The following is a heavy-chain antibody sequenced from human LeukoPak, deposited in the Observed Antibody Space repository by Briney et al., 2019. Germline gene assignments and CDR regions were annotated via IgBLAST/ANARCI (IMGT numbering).Heavy chain of an antibody. CDR3: ARAYSSSWYYFDY. CDR1: GGSISSSSYY. D-gene: IGHD6-13*01. CDR2: IYYSGST. V-gene: IGHV4-39*07. Sequence: SETLSLTCTVSGGSISSSSYYWGWIRQPPGKGLEWIGSIYYSGSTYYNPSLKSRVTISVDTSKNQFSLKLSSVTAADTAVYYCARAYSSSWYYFDYWGQGTLVTVSS. J-gene: IGHJ4*02.